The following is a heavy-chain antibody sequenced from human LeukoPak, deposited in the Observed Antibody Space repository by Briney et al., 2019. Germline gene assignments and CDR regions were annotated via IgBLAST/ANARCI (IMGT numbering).Heavy chain of an antibody. CDR1: GGSISSYY. CDR3: AKDQAEDFDY. Sequence: ETLSLTCTVSGGSISSYYWSWVRQAPGKGLEWVSAISGSGGSTYYADSVKGRFTISRDNSKNTLYLQMNSLRAEDTAVYYCAKDQAEDFDYWGQGTLVTVSS. V-gene: IGHV3-23*01. J-gene: IGHJ4*02. CDR2: ISGSGGST.